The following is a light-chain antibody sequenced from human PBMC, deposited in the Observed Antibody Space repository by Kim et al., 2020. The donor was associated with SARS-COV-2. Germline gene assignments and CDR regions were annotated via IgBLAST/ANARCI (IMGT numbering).Light chain of an antibody. CDR2: GAS. V-gene: IGKV3-15*01. CDR1: QSVSNN. J-gene: IGKJ4*01. CDR3: QQYNNWRGS. Sequence: VSHGERATLSCRASQSVSNNLAWYQQKPGQAPRLLISGASTRATGIPARFSGSGSGTEFTLTISSLQSEDFAVYYCQQYNNWRGSFGGGTKVDIK.